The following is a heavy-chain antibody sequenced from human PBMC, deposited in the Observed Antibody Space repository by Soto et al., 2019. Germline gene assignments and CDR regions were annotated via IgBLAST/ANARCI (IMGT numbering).Heavy chain of an antibody. D-gene: IGHD2-2*01. CDR3: ATGLGGYCSSTSCSVGDY. J-gene: IGHJ4*02. CDR1: GYTLTELS. Sequence: QVQLVQSGAEVKKPGASVKVSCKVSGYTLTELSMHWVRQAPGKGLEWMGGFDPEDGETIYAQKFQGRVTMTEDTSTDTAYMELSSLRSEDTAVYYCATGLGGYCSSTSCSVGDYWGQGTLVTVSS. CDR2: FDPEDGET. V-gene: IGHV1-24*01.